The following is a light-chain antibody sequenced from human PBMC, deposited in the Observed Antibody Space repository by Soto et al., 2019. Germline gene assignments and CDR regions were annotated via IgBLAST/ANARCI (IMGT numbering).Light chain of an antibody. CDR1: TSNIGSNY. V-gene: IGLV1-51*01. J-gene: IGLJ1*01. CDR2: DDN. CDR3: GTWDSSLSALYV. Sequence: QSVLTQPPSVSAAPGQKVTISCSGRTSNIGSNYVSWYQQLPGTAPKLLIYDDNKRPSGIPDRFSGSKSGTSATLGITGLQTGDEADYYCGTWDSSLSALYVFGTGTQVTV.